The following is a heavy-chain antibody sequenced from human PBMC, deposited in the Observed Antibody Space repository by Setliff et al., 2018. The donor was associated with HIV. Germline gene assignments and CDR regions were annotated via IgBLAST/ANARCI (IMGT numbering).Heavy chain of an antibody. D-gene: IGHD3-22*01. CDR3: ASRVYYYDSSGYLREGGFDP. J-gene: IGHJ5*02. V-gene: IGHV4-39*01. CDR2: IYYSGST. CDR1: GGSISNSRYY. Sequence: SETLSLTCTVSGGSISNSRYYWSWIRQPPGKGLEWIGSIYYSGSTYYNPSLKSRVTISVNTSKNQFSLKLCSVTAADAAVYYCASRVYYYDSSGYLREGGFDPWGQGTLVTVSS.